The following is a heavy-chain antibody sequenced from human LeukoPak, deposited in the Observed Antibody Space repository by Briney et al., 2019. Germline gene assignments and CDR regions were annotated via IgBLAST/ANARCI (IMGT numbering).Heavy chain of an antibody. CDR1: GGSISNYY. J-gene: IGHJ5*02. CDR3: ARDFRDDFLSGYPFDP. D-gene: IGHD3-3*01. Sequence: PSETLSLTCTVSGGSISNYYWSWVRQPAGKGLEWIGRIYTSGSTNYNPSLKSRVTMSVDTSKNHFSLKLSSATAADTAVYYCARDFRDDFLSGYPFDPWGQGTLVTVSS. V-gene: IGHV4-4*07. CDR2: IYTSGST.